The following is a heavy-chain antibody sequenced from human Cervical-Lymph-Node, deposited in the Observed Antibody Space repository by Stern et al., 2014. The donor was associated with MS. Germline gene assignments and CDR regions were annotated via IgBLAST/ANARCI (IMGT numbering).Heavy chain of an antibody. Sequence: VHLVESGGGVVQPGRSLRLSCEASEFTFSSSGMHWVRQAPGKGLEWLARRRYDGSNRYYADSVKGRFTISRDNSKNTLYLQMNSLRAEDTAVYYCAREGGKTAEYFQHWGQGTLVTVSS. CDR3: AREGGKTAEYFQH. D-gene: IGHD4-23*01. V-gene: IGHV3-33*01. CDR1: EFTFSSSG. CDR2: RRYDGSNR. J-gene: IGHJ1*01.